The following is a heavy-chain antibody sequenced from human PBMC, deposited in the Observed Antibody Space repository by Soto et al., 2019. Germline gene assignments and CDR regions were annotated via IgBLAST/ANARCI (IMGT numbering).Heavy chain of an antibody. D-gene: IGHD3-22*01. CDR1: GGSISSGDYY. CDR2: IYYSGST. J-gene: IGHJ6*02. Sequence: SESLSLTCTVSGGSISSGDYYWSWIRQPPGKGLEWIGYIYYSGSTYYNPSLKSRVTISVDTSKNQFSLKLSSVTAADTAVYYCARALSGFTPLNYYYYGMDVWGQGTTVTVSS. CDR3: ARALSGFTPLNYYYYGMDV. V-gene: IGHV4-30-4*01.